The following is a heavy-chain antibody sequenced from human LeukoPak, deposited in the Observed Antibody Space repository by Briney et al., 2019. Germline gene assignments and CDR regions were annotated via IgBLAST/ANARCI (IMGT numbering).Heavy chain of an antibody. CDR3: ARSIVVAGIVSDYYYYAMDV. V-gene: IGHV4-39*01. Sequence: KPSETLSLTCTVSGGSISSSSYYWGWIRQPPGKGLEWIGSIYYSGSTYYNPSLKSRVTISVDTSKNQFSLKLSSVTAEDTAVYYCARSIVVAGIVSDYYYYAMDVWGQGTTVTVSS. D-gene: IGHD6-19*01. CDR1: GGSISSSSYY. J-gene: IGHJ6*02. CDR2: IYYSGST.